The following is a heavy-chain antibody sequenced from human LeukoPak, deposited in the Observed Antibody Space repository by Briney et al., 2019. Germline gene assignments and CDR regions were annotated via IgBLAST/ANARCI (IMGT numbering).Heavy chain of an antibody. D-gene: IGHD6-19*01. CDR1: GFTFSSYS. CDR3: ARARPRGWYFDY. CDR2: ISSSSSYI. J-gene: IGHJ4*02. V-gene: IGHV3-21*01. Sequence: GGSLRLSCAASGFTFSSYSMNWVRQAPGKGLEWVSSISSSSSYIYYADSVKGRFTISRDNAKNSLYLQTNSLRAEDTAVYYCARARPRGWYFDYWGQGTLVTVSS.